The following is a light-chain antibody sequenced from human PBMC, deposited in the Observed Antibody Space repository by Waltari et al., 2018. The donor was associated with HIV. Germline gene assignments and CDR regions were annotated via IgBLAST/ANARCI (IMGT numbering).Light chain of an antibody. J-gene: IGKJ4*01. CDR3: LQYKTYPFT. CDR1: QGIVES. CDR2: PAS. Sequence: DVQMTHSPSSLSASVGDRVPITCRASQGIVESLTWFQQKTGKATKPLIDPASTLQSGVPSKFNGSASGTDFTITISSLQPEDFATYYCLQYKTYPFTFGGGTKVE. V-gene: IGKV1-16*02.